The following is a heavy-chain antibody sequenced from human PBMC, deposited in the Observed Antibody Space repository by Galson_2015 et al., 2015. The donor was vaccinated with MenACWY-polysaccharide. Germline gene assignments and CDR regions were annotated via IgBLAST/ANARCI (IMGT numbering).Heavy chain of an antibody. CDR3: AKGEGATSSSFDH. D-gene: IGHD3-16*01. V-gene: IGHV3-23*01. J-gene: IGHJ4*02. CDR1: GFTFSSYA. CDR2: ISGSGGST. Sequence: SLRLSCAASGFTFSSYAMSWVRQAPGKGLEWVSAISGSGGSTYYADSVKGRFTISRDNSKNTLYLQMNSLRAEDTAVYYCAKGEGATSSSFDHWGQGTLVTVSS.